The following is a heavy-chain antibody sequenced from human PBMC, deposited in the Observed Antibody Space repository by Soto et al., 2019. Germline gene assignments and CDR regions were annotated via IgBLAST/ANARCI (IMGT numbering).Heavy chain of an antibody. J-gene: IGHJ5*02. CDR1: GFTFSSYA. Sequence: EVELLESGGGLVQPGGSLRLSCAASGFTFSSYAMSWVRQAPGKGLEWVSAISGSGGSTYYADSVKGRFTISRDNSKNTLYLQMNSLRAEDTAVYYCAKAPYDILTGYYYAWGQGTLVTVSS. CDR2: ISGSGGST. D-gene: IGHD3-9*01. V-gene: IGHV3-23*01. CDR3: AKAPYDILTGYYYA.